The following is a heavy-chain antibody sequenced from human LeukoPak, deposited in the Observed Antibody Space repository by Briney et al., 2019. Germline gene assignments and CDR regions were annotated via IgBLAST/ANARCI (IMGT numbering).Heavy chain of an antibody. Sequence: PSETLSLTCTVSGASINTYFWSWIRQPPGKGLEWIGYIYYSGSTNYNPSLESRVTISLDTSKNQFSLKLSSVTAADTAVYYCARYHYDSSGYFPDYFDSWGQGTLVSVSS. J-gene: IGHJ4*02. CDR2: IYYSGST. CDR1: GASINTYF. CDR3: ARYHYDSSGYFPDYFDS. V-gene: IGHV4-59*01. D-gene: IGHD3-22*01.